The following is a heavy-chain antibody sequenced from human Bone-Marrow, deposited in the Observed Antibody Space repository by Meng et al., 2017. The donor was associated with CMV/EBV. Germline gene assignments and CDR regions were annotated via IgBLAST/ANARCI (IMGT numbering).Heavy chain of an antibody. D-gene: IGHD2-15*01. CDR2: IRYDGSNK. CDR3: ARDKRIPRKGYYYYYYGMDV. J-gene: IGHJ6*02. V-gene: IGHV3-30*02. CDR1: GFTFSSYG. Sequence: GGSLRLACAASGFTFSSYGMHWVRQAPGKGLELVAFIRYDGSNKYYADSVKDRFTISRDNSKNALYLQMNSLRAEDTAVYYCARDKRIPRKGYYYYYYGMDVWGQGTTVTVSS.